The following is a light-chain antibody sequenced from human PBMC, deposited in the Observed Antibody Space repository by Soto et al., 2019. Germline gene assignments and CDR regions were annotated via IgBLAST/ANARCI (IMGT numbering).Light chain of an antibody. CDR2: RNNDGSH. V-gene: IGLV4-69*02. J-gene: IGLJ1*01. CDR3: QTWGTASYV. Sequence: QSVLTQSPSASASLGASVKVTCTLSSGHSSYAIARHQQQPEKGPRSFMIRNNDGSHSQRDGIPYRFSGSSSGTERHLTISSLQSGDEADYYCQTWGTASYVLGTGTKVTVL. CDR1: SGHSSYA.